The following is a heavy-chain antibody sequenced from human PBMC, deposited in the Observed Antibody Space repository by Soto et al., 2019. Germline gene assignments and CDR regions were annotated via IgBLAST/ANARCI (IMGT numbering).Heavy chain of an antibody. CDR3: SREDLGFLEWSDSPEGLDV. CDR1: GFTFSDYA. Sequence: EVHLLESGGDLVQPGGSLRLSCAASGFTFSDYAMTWVRQAPGKGLEWVASVGSDHRPNYSAAVKGRFTISRDNSQRTMSLQVRSLSPDDTAVYYCSREDLGFLEWSDSPEGLDVWGQGTTVSVSS. J-gene: IGHJ6*02. V-gene: IGHV3-23*01. D-gene: IGHD3-3*01. CDR2: SVGSDHRP.